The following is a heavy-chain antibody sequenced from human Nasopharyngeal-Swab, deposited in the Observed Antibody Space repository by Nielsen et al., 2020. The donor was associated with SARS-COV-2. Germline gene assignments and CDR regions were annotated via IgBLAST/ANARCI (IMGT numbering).Heavy chain of an antibody. D-gene: IGHD3-9*01. CDR1: GGSISSYY. CDR2: IYYSGST. CDR3: ARETYYDILTGYQDYYFDY. Sequence: SETLSLTCTVSGGSISSYYWGWIRQPPGKGLEWIGYIYYSGSTNYNPSLKSRVTISVDTSKNQFSLKLSSVTAADTAVYYCARETYYDILTGYQDYYFDYWGQGTLVTVSS. V-gene: IGHV4-59*13. J-gene: IGHJ4*02.